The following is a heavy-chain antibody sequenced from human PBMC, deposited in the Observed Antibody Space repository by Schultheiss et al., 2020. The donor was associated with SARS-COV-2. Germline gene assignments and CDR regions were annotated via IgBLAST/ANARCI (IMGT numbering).Heavy chain of an antibody. J-gene: IGHJ3*02. CDR3: ASHRSGYSYGPDAFDI. V-gene: IGHV3-11*03. Sequence: GESLKISCAASGFTFSPYAMHWVRQAPGRGLEWVSYISSSSSYTNYADSVKGRFTISRHNSKNTLYLQMNSLRAEDTAVYYCASHRSGYSYGPDAFDIWGQGTMVTVSS. CDR2: ISSSSSYT. D-gene: IGHD5-18*01. CDR1: GFTFSPYA.